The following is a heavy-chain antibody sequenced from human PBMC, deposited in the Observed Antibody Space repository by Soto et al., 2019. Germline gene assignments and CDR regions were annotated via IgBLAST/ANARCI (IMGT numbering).Heavy chain of an antibody. V-gene: IGHV1-18*01. Sequence: RALVKVSCKASGYTFTSYGISWVRQAPGQGLEWMGWISAYNGNTNYAQKLQGRVTMTTDTSTSTAYMELRSLRSDDTAVYYCARERGWIQLWSGYFDYWGQGTLVTVSS. J-gene: IGHJ4*02. CDR1: GYTFTSYG. CDR2: ISAYNGNT. D-gene: IGHD5-18*01. CDR3: ARERGWIQLWSGYFDY.